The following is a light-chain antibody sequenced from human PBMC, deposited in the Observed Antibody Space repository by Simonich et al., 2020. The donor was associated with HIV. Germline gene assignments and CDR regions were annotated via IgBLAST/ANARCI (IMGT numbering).Light chain of an antibody. CDR1: SGSIASNY. J-gene: IGLJ2*01. CDR3: QSYDSSNHVV. CDR2: EDN. V-gene: IGLV6-57*03. Sequence: FMLTQPHSVSESPGKTVTISCTRSSGSIASNYVQWYQQRPGSAPTTVLYEDNQRPSGVPDRFSGSIDSSSNSASLTISGLKTEDEADYYCQSYDSSNHVVFGGGAKLTVL.